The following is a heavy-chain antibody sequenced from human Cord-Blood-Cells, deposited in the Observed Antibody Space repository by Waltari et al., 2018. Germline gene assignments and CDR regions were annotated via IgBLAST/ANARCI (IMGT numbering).Heavy chain of an antibody. CDR3: AKGGLDAFDI. V-gene: IGHV3-23*01. D-gene: IGHD5-12*01. Sequence: EVQLLESVGGLVQPGGSLRLSCAASGFTVRSYAMSWVRQAPGKGLEWVSAISGSGGSTYYADSVKGRFTISRDNSKNTLYLQMNSLRAEDTAVYYCAKGGLDAFDIWGQGTMVTVSS. CDR1: GFTVRSYA. CDR2: ISGSGGST. J-gene: IGHJ3*02.